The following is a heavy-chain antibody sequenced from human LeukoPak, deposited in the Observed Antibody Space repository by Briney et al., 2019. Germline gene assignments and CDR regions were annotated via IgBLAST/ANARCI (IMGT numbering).Heavy chain of an antibody. CDR3: ARDLKSAVTSAFDY. CDR2: INTDVSST. J-gene: IGHJ4*02. D-gene: IGHD4-23*01. Sequence: GGSLRLSCAASGFTFSGYWMHWVRQAPGKGLVWVSRINTDVSSTSYADSVKGRFTISSDNAENTLYLQMNSLRAEDTAVYYCARDLKSAVTSAFDYWGQGTLVTASS. V-gene: IGHV3-74*01. CDR1: GFTFSGYW.